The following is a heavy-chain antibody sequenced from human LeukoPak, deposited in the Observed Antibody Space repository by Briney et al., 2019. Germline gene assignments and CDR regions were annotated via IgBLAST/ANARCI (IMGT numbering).Heavy chain of an antibody. CDR3: ARLGNDFWSGYYIYYYYYMDV. V-gene: IGHV3-13*01. CDR2: IDSAGDT. J-gene: IGHJ6*03. Sequence: GGSLRLSCAASGFSFNNYDIHWVRQASGKGLEWVSAIDSAGDTYYPGSVKGRFIISRENAKNSLFLQMTSLRVGDTAVYYCARLGNDFWSGYYIYYYYYMDVWGKGTTVTVSS. D-gene: IGHD3-3*01. CDR1: GFSFNNYD.